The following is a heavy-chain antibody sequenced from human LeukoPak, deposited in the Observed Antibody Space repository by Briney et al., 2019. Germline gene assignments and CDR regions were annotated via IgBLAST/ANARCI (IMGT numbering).Heavy chain of an antibody. Sequence: GGSLRLSCAASGFTVSSNYMSWVRQAPGKGLEWVSVIYSGGSTYYADPVKGRFTISRDNSKNTLYLQMNSLRAEDTAVYYCARGWYYYDSSGYYHDYWGQGTLVTISS. CDR1: GFTVSSNY. D-gene: IGHD3-22*01. CDR3: ARGWYYYDSSGYYHDY. J-gene: IGHJ4*02. CDR2: IYSGGST. V-gene: IGHV3-66*01.